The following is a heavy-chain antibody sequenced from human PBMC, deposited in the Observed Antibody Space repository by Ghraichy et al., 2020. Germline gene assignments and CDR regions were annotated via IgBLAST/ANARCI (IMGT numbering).Heavy chain of an antibody. J-gene: IGHJ6*03. Sequence: GGSLRLSCAASGFTFSSYAMTWVRQDPGKGLEWVSAISSSGGSTYSADSVKGRFTISRDNSKNTLYLQMNSLRAEDTAVYYCAKDSSSYSDYYYYYMDVWGKGTTVTVSS. CDR3: AKDSSSYSDYYYYYMDV. D-gene: IGHD6-6*01. V-gene: IGHV3-23*01. CDR1: GFTFSSYA. CDR2: ISSSGGST.